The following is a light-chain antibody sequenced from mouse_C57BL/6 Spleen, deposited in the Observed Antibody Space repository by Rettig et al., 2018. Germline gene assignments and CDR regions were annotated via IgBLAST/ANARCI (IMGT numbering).Light chain of an antibody. Sequence: QIVLTQSPAIMSASPGEKVTMTCSASSSVSYMHWYQQKSGTSPKRWIYDTSKLASGVPARFSGSGSGTSYSLTISRMEAEDAATYYCQQWSSNPYTFGGGTKLEIK. J-gene: IGKJ2*01. CDR2: DTS. CDR3: QQWSSNPYT. CDR1: SSVSY. V-gene: IGKV4-59*01.